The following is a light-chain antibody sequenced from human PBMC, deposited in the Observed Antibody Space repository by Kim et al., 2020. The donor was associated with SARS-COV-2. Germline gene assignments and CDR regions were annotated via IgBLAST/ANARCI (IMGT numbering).Light chain of an antibody. J-gene: IGLJ2*01. CDR2: VVS. V-gene: IGLV2-8*01. CDR3: SSYAGRNIVI. CDR1: SSDVGGYDY. Sequence: QSVTISRTGTSSDVGGYDYVSWYQQHPGKSPKLIFYVVSKRPSGVPNRFSGSKSGNTASLTISGLQPEDEADYYCSSYAGRNIVIFGGGTQLTVL.